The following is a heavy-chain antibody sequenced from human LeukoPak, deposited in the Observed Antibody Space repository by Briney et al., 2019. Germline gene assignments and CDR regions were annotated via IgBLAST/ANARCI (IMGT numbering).Heavy chain of an antibody. CDR1: GAPVSSYY. J-gene: IGHJ4*02. CDR2: IYYSGNT. D-gene: IGHD2/OR15-2a*01. CDR3: ARVRVGGTFYYFDY. V-gene: IGHV4-59*02. Sequence: SETLSLTCTVSGAPVSSYYWSWIRQPPGKGLEWIGYIYYSGNTNYNPSLDSRATLSVDTSKNQFSLRLTSVTAADTAVYYCARVRVGGTFYYFDYWGQGTLVTVSS.